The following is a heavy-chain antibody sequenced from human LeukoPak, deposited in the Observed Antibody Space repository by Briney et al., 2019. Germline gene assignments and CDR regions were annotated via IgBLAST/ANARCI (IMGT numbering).Heavy chain of an antibody. CDR1: GGSISSSSYY. V-gene: IGHV4-39*07. D-gene: IGHD3-22*01. J-gene: IGHJ4*02. CDR2: IYYSGST. CDR3: ARAHLVRGYDSRTFGY. Sequence: SETLSLTCTVSGGSISSSSYYWGWIRQPPGKGLEWIGSIYYSGSTYYNPSLKSRVTISVDTSKNQFSLKLSSVTAADTAVYYCARAHLVRGYDSRTFGYWGQGTLVTVSS.